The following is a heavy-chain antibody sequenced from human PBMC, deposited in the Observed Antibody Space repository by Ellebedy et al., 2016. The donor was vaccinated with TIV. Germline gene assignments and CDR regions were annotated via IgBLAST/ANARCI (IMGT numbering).Heavy chain of an antibody. CDR2: IYYSGST. J-gene: IGHJ5*02. CDR1: GGSISSYY. D-gene: IGHD3-22*01. CDR3: ARDYYDSSGYYYGDWFDP. V-gene: IGHV4-59*01. Sequence: SETLSLXXTVSGGSISSYYWSWIRQPPGKGLEWIGYIYYSGSTNYNPSLKSRVTISVDTSKNQFSLKLSSVTAADTAVYYCARDYYDSSGYYYGDWFDPWGQGTLVTVSS.